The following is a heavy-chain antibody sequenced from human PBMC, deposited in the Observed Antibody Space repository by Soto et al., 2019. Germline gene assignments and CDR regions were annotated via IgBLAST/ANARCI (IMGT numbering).Heavy chain of an antibody. CDR2: IYYIGNA. J-gene: IGHJ6*02. Sequence: SETLSLTCTVSSGSISSYYWTWIRQPPGKGLEWIGYIYYIGNANYNPSLQSRVTISLDASKKQFSLKLGSATAADTAVYFWAGMRTGSQGGGMDVGGQGTTVTVS. CDR3: AGMRTGSQGGGMDV. CDR1: SGSISSYY. D-gene: IGHD1-1*01. V-gene: IGHV4-59*01.